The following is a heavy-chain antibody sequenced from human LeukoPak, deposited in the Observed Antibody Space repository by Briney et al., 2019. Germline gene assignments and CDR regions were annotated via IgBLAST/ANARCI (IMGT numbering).Heavy chain of an antibody. CDR2: IYYSGST. J-gene: IGHJ4*02. CDR3: ASDPFSSGWEFDY. D-gene: IGHD6-19*01. V-gene: IGHV4-39*01. CDR1: GGSINSTNYY. Sequence: SETLSLTCTVSGGSINSTNYYWGWIRQPPGKGLEWIGSIYYSGSTYYNPSLRSRVTISIDTSKNQFSLKLTSVTAADTAVYYCASDPFSSGWEFDYWGQGTLVTVSS.